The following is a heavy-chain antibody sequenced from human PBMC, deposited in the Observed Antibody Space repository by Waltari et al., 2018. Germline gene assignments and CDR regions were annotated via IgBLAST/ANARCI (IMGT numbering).Heavy chain of an antibody. CDR3: ATYVGASIGTAAFDV. CDR1: GGSITTNRHY. V-gene: IGHV4-39*01. D-gene: IGHD3-16*01. Sequence: QLHLQESGPGLVQPSETLSLTCSVSGGSITTNRHYWGWLRQPPGKGLEWTATIPYSGATYTNPSLKSRVTISVDTFKNQFSLKLSSVTAADTAVYYCATYVGASIGTAAFDVWGQGTMVTVSS. J-gene: IGHJ3*01. CDR2: IPYSGAT.